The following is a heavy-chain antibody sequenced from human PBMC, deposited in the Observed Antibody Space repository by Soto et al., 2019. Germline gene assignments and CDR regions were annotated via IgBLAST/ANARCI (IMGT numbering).Heavy chain of an antibody. V-gene: IGHV4-34*01. CDR3: ARGGRWRRAYYGMDV. J-gene: IGHJ6*02. CDR1: GGSFSGYY. CDR2: INHSGST. Sequence: SETLSLTCAVYGGSFSGYYWSWIRQPPGKGLEWIGEINHSGSTNYNPSLKSRVTISVDTSKNQFSLKLSSVTAADTAVYYCARGGRWRRAYYGMDVWGQGTTVTVSS.